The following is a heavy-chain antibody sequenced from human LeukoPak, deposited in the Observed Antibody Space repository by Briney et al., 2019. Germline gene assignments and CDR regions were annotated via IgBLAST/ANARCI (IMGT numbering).Heavy chain of an antibody. V-gene: IGHV1-2*02. D-gene: IGHD6-6*01. Sequence: ASVKVSCKASGYTFTGYYMHWVRQAPGQGLEWMGWINPNSGGTNYAQKFQGRVTMTRDTSISTAYMELSRLRSDDTAVYYCARDVYSSSSFDYWGQGTLVTVSS. CDR2: INPNSGGT. CDR1: GYTFTGYY. J-gene: IGHJ4*02. CDR3: ARDVYSSSSFDY.